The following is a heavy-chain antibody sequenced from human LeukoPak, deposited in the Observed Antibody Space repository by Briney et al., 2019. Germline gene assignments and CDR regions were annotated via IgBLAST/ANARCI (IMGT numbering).Heavy chain of an antibody. D-gene: IGHD4-17*01. V-gene: IGHV4-59*01. Sequence: SETLSLTCTVSGGSISSYYWSWIRQPPGKGLEWIGYIYYSGSTNYNPSLKSRVTISVDTSKNQFSLKLSSVTAADTAVYYCARVEDYGDYPGRVDYWGQGTLVTVSS. CDR1: GGSISSYY. CDR2: IYYSGST. CDR3: ARVEDYGDYPGRVDY. J-gene: IGHJ4*02.